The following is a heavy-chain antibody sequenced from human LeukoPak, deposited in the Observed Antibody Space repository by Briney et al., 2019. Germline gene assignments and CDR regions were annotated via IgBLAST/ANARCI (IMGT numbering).Heavy chain of an antibody. CDR2: ITPIFGTA. D-gene: IGHD3-3*01. V-gene: IGHV1-69*06. J-gene: IGHJ4*02. Sequence: VASVKVSCKASGGTFSSYAISWVRQAPGQGLEWMGGITPIFGTANYAQKFQGRVTITADKSTSTAYMELSSLRSEDTAVYYCAGALFGTAYYWGQGTLVTVSS. CDR3: AGALFGTAYY. CDR1: GGTFSSYA.